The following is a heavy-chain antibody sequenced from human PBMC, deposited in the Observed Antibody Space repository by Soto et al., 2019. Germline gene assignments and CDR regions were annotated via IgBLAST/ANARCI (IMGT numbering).Heavy chain of an antibody. D-gene: IGHD1-1*01. J-gene: IGHJ4*02. Sequence: GGSLRLSCAASRFTFRTYAMSWVRQAPGKGLEWVSAISGSGDTTYYADSVKGRFTISRDNSKNTLYLQMNSLRAEDTAVYYCARAGRLDLFDYWGQGTLVTVSS. CDR2: ISGSGDTT. CDR3: ARAGRLDLFDY. CDR1: RFTFRTYA. V-gene: IGHV3-23*01.